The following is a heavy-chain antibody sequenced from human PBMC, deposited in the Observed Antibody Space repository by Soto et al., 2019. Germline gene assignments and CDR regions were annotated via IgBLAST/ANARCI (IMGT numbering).Heavy chain of an antibody. CDR1: GFTLRDYW. Sequence: EVQLVESGRGLVQPGGSLRLSCAASGFTLRDYWMSWVRQAPGKGLEWVANIKQDGSEIYYVDSVEGRFTISRDNAKNSLFLQMNSLRAEDTAVYYCLITTSAFDIWGQGTLVTVSS. D-gene: IGHD4-4*01. CDR3: LITTSAFDI. V-gene: IGHV3-7*01. J-gene: IGHJ3*02. CDR2: IKQDGSEI.